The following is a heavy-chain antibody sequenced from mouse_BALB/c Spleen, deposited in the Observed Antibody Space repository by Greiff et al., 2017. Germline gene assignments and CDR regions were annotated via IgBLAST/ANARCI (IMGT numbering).Heavy chain of an antibody. CDR3: TREGWLLR. J-gene: IGHJ3*01. CDR2: IYPGSGST. D-gene: IGHD2-3*01. V-gene: IGHV1S22*01. Sequence: LKQPGSELVRPGASVKLSCKASGYTFTSYWMHWVKQRPGQGLAWIGNIYPGSGSTNYDEKFKSKATLTVDTSSSTAYMQLSSLTSEDSAVYYCTREGWLLRWGQGTLVTVSA. CDR1: GYTFTSYW.